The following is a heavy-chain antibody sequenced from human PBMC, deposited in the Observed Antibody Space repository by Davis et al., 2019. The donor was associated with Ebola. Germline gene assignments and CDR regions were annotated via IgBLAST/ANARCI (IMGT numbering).Heavy chain of an antibody. D-gene: IGHD3-22*01. CDR3: AHPNSDYYHIDVFDT. CDR2: VYHTGST. J-gene: IGHJ3*02. Sequence: SETLSLTCTVSSGSIIDANWWSWVRQPPGKGLEWIGQVYHTGSTVYNPSLESRLTNSIDKSKNQFSLKLTSLTAADTAMYYCAHPNSDYYHIDVFDTWGPGTLVTVSS. CDR1: SGSIIDANW. V-gene: IGHV4-4*02.